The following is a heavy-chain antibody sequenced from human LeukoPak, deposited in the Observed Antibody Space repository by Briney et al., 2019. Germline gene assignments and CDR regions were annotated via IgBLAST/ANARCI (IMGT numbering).Heavy chain of an antibody. J-gene: IGHJ4*02. Sequence: GGSLRLSCAASGFTFSSYSMNWVRQAPGKGLEWVSSISSSSSYIYYADSVKGRFTISRDNAKNSLYLQMNSLRAEDTAVYYCARGRGSSWYAFDYWGQGTLVTASS. CDR1: GFTFSSYS. V-gene: IGHV3-21*01. CDR3: ARGRGSSWYAFDY. CDR2: ISSSSSYI. D-gene: IGHD6-13*01.